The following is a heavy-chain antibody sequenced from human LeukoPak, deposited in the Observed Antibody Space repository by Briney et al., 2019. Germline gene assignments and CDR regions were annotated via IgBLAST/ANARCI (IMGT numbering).Heavy chain of an antibody. V-gene: IGHV3-13*01. J-gene: IGHJ4*02. CDR1: GFTFINYA. Sequence: GGSLRLSCSVSGFTFINYAMNWVRQAPGKGLDWVSAIGTAGDTYYPGSVKGRFTISRENAKNSLYLQMNSLRAGDTAVYYCARVIGYCSGGSCYSDLYDYWGQGTLVTVSS. D-gene: IGHD2-15*01. CDR2: IGTAGDT. CDR3: ARVIGYCSGGSCYSDLYDY.